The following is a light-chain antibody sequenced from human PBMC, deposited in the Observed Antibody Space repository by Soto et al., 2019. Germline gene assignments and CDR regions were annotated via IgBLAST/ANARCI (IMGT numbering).Light chain of an antibody. CDR1: QSISSW. V-gene: IGKV1-39*01. CDR2: AAS. CDR3: QQSYSSPPT. J-gene: IGKJ1*01. Sequence: DIQMTQSPSTLSASLGDRVTITCRASQSISSWLAWYQQKQGKAPKLLIYAASTLQSGVPSRYSGNGSGTDFTLTVSSLQPEDFEPYYCQQSYSSPPTFGQGTKVDIK.